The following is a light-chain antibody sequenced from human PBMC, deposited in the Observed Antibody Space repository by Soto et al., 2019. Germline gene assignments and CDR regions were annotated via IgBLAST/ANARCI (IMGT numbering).Light chain of an antibody. J-gene: IGKJ2*01. CDR2: DSS. V-gene: IGKV1-5*01. Sequence: DIQITQAPSTLHASVGDSVTITCRASQSISSWLAWYQQKPGKAPKLLIYDSSSLESGVPSRFSGSGSGTEFTLTISSLQPDDFAPYYGQQYNSYLYTFGQGTKLDIK. CDR1: QSISSW. CDR3: QQYNSYLYT.